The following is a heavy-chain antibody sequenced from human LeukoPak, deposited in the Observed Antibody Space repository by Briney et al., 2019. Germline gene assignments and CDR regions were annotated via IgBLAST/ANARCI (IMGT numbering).Heavy chain of an antibody. V-gene: IGHV1-46*01. CDR2: INPSGGST. CDR1: GYTFTSYY. D-gene: IGHD4-17*01. Sequence: GASVKVSCKASGYTFTSYYMHWVRQAPGQGLEWMGIINPSGGSTSYTQKFQGRVTMTRDTPTSTVYMELSSLRSEDTAVYYCARGTVTTNWYFDLWGRGTLVTVSS. CDR3: ARGTVTTNWYFDL. J-gene: IGHJ2*01.